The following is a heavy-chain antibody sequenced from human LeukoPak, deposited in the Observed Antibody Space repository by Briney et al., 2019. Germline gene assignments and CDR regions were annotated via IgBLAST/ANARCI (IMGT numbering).Heavy chain of an antibody. CDR2: IYTSGST. Sequence: SETLSLTCTVSGGSISSYYWSWIRQPAGKGLEWIGRIYTSGSTNYNPSLKSRVTMSVDTSKNQFSLKLSSVTAADTAVHYCARSTYYDSSGSSASAFDIWGQGTMVTVSS. D-gene: IGHD3-22*01. CDR1: GGSISSYY. V-gene: IGHV4-4*07. CDR3: ARSTYYDSSGSSASAFDI. J-gene: IGHJ3*02.